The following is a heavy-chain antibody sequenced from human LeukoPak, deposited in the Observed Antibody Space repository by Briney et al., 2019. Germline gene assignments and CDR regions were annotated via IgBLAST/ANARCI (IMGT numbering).Heavy chain of an antibody. Sequence: ASVKVSCKASGYTFTSYDINWVRQAPGQGLEWMGRINPNSGGTNYEQKFQGRVTMTRDTSISTAYMELSRLRSDDTAVYYCARVPGRGYSSSWYLGYWGQGTLVTVSS. CDR1: GYTFTSYD. V-gene: IGHV1-2*06. CDR3: ARVPGRGYSSSWYLGY. J-gene: IGHJ4*02. CDR2: INPNSGGT. D-gene: IGHD6-13*01.